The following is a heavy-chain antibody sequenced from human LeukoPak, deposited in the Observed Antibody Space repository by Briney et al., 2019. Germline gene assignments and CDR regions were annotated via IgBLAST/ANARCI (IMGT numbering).Heavy chain of an antibody. CDR2: ISSSSSYI. CDR3: ARVSLGYCTNGVCYTTDY. V-gene: IGHV3-21*01. J-gene: IGHJ4*02. D-gene: IGHD2-8*01. Sequence: GGSLRLSCAASGLTFSSYSMNWVRQAPGKGLEWVSSISSSSSYIYYADSVKGRFTISRDNAKNSLYLQMNSLRAEDTAVYYCARVSLGYCTNGVCYTTDYWGQGTLVTVSS. CDR1: GLTFSSYS.